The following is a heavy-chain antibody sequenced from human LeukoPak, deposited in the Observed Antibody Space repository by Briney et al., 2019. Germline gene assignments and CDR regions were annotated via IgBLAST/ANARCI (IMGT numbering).Heavy chain of an antibody. Sequence: GGSLRLSCVASGFTFSTYWMNWVRQAPGKGLEGVANIKEDGSEKNYVDSVKGRFTISRDNAKNTLYLQMNSLRADDTAVYYCATYSSDFGRLDPWGQGTQVTVSS. CDR1: GFTFSTYW. V-gene: IGHV3-7*01. CDR2: IKEDGSEK. J-gene: IGHJ5*02. CDR3: ATYSSDFGRLDP. D-gene: IGHD3-22*01.